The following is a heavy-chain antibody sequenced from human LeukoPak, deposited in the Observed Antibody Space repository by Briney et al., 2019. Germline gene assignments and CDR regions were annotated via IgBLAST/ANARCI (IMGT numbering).Heavy chain of an antibody. CDR3: ARGGYSYGLFDY. V-gene: IGHV1-69*05. J-gene: IGHJ4*02. Sequence: SVKVSCKASGGTSSSYAISWVRQAPGQGLEWMGGIIPIFGTANYAQKFQGRVTITTDESTSTAYMELSSLRSEDTAVYYCARGGYSYGLFDYWGQGTLVTVSS. CDR1: GGTSSSYA. CDR2: IIPIFGTA. D-gene: IGHD5-18*01.